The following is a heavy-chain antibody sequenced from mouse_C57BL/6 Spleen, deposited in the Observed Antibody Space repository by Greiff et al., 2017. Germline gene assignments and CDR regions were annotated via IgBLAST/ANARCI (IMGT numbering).Heavy chain of an antibody. CDR1: GYTFTSYW. D-gene: IGHD1-1*01. V-gene: IGHV1-64*01. CDR2: IHPNSGST. CDR3: ARAVVAYYFDY. Sequence: QVQLQQPGAELVKPGASVKLSCKASGYTFTSYWMHWVKQRPRQGLEWIGMIHPNSGSTNYNEKFKSKATLTVDKSSSTAYMQLSSLTSEDSAVYYCARAVVAYYFDYWGQGTTLTVSS. J-gene: IGHJ2*01.